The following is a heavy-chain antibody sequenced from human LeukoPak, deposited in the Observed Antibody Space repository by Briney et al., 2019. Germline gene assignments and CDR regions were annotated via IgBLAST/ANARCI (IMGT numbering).Heavy chain of an antibody. CDR2: IYSGGST. CDR1: GFTVSSNY. Sequence: GGSLRLSCAASGFTVSSNYMSWVRQAPGKGLEWVSVIYSGGSTYYADSVKGRFTISRDNSKNTLYLQMNSLRAEDTAVYYCAKGYSGLLVYALDVWGPGTRVTVSS. J-gene: IGHJ3*01. CDR3: AKGYSGLLVYALDV. V-gene: IGHV3-53*01. D-gene: IGHD5-12*01.